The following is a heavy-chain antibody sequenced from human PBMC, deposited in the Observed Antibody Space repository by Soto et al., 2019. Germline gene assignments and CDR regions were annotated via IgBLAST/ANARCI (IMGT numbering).Heavy chain of an antibody. CDR1: GCTFSSYA. V-gene: IGHV3-23*01. Sequence: XGSLRLSCASSGCTFSSYAMSWVRQAPGKGLEWVSAISGSGGSTYYADSVKGRFTISRDNSKNTLYLQMNSLRAEDTAVYYCAKDLIAARYFSYYGMEVWGQGTTVTVSS. D-gene: IGHD6-6*01. CDR2: ISGSGGST. CDR3: AKDLIAARYFSYYGMEV. J-gene: IGHJ6*01.